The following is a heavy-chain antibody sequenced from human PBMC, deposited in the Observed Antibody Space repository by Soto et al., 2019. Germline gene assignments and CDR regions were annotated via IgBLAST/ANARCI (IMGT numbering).Heavy chain of an antibody. CDR3: ASAGPSYYDTPDAFDI. V-gene: IGHV3-7*03. CDR2: IKQDGSEK. Sequence: PGGSLRLSCAASGFTFSSYWMSWVRQAPGKGLEWVANIKQDGSEKYYVDSVKGRFTISRDNAKNSLYLQMNSLRAEDTAVYYCASAGPSYYDTPDAFDIWGQGTMVTVS. D-gene: IGHD3-22*01. J-gene: IGHJ3*02. CDR1: GFTFSSYW.